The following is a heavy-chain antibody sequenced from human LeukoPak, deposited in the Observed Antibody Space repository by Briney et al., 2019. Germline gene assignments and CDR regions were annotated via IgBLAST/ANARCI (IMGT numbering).Heavy chain of an antibody. CDR2: ISSSGSTI. J-gene: IGHJ3*02. CDR1: GFTFSDYY. V-gene: IGHV3-11*01. CDR3: ARDFLYYPEAAFDI. D-gene: IGHD3-10*01. Sequence: GGSLRLSCAASGFTFSDYYMSWIRQAPGKGLEWVSYISSSGSTIYYADSVKGRFTISRDNAKNSLYLQMNSLRAEDTAVYHCARDFLYYPEAAFDIWGQGTMVTVSS.